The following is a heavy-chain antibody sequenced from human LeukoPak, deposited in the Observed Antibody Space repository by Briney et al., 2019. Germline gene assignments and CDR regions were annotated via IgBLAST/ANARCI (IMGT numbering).Heavy chain of an antibody. CDR1: GGSFSGYY. Sequence: SETLSLTCAVYGGSFSGYYWSWIRQPPGKGLEWIGEINHSGSTNYNPSLKSRVTISVDTSKNQFSLKLSSVTAADTAVYYRARGGPNSSSWYFDYFDYWGQGTLVTVSS. D-gene: IGHD6-13*01. J-gene: IGHJ4*02. CDR3: ARGGPNSSSWYFDYFDY. V-gene: IGHV4-34*01. CDR2: INHSGST.